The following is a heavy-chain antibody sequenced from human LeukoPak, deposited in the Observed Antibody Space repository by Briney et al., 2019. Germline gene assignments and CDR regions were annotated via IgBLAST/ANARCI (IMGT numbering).Heavy chain of an antibody. J-gene: IGHJ5*02. CDR3: ARVSGSLGWFDP. CDR2: IIPIFGTA. Sequence: SVKVSCKASGGTFISYAISWVRQAPGQGLEWMGGIIPIFGTANYAQKFQGRVTITADESTSTAYMELSSLRSEDTAVYYCARVSGSLGWFDPWGQGTLVTVSS. CDR1: GGTFISYA. D-gene: IGHD1-14*01. V-gene: IGHV1-69*13.